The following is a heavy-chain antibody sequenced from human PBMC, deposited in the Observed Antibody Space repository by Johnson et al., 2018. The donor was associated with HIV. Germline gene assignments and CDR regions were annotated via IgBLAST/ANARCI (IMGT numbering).Heavy chain of an antibody. CDR2: IYSGGST. D-gene: IGHD2-21*01. V-gene: IGHV3-66*01. CDR3: ARARARVTFDI. Sequence: VQLVESGGGLVQPGGSLRLSCAASGFTVSSNYMSWVRQAPGKGLEWVSVIYSGGSTYYADSVKGRFTISRDNSKNTLYLQMNSLRAEDTAVYYCARARARVTFDIWGQGTMVTVSS. J-gene: IGHJ3*02. CDR1: GFTVSSNY.